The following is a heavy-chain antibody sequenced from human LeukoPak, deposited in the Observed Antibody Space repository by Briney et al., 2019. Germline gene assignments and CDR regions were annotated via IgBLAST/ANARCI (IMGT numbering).Heavy chain of an antibody. CDR1: GFTFRSYA. Sequence: GGSLRLSCAASGFTFRSYAMNWVRQAPGKGLEWVSVISDSGSSSYYGDSVKGRFTISRDNSQNPLYLQMNSLRAEDTAVYYCARYYFSVRFDPWGQGTRVTVSS. V-gene: IGHV3-23*01. J-gene: IGHJ5*02. D-gene: IGHD3/OR15-3a*01. CDR2: ISDSGSSS. CDR3: ARYYFSVRFDP.